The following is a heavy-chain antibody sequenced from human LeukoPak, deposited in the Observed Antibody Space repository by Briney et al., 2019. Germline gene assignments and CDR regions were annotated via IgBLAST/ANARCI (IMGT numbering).Heavy chain of an antibody. J-gene: IGHJ4*02. D-gene: IGHD3-22*01. CDR2: ISWNGGST. V-gene: IGHV3-20*04. Sequence: GGSLRLSCAASGVTFDDYGMNWVRQAPGKGLEWVSGISWNGGSTGYADSVKGRFTISRDNDKNSLYLQMNSLRAEDTALYYCARDRYYDTSGSFDYWGQGTLVTVSS. CDR1: GVTFDDYG. CDR3: ARDRYYDTSGSFDY.